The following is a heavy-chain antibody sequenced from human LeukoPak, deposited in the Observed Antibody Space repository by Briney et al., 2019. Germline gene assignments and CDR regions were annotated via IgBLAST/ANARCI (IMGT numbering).Heavy chain of an antibody. V-gene: IGHV4-4*07. J-gene: IGHJ4*02. Sequence: SETLSLTCTVSGGSISSYCWSWIRQPAGKGLEWIGRIYTSGSTNYNPSLKSRVTMSVDTSKNQFSLKLSSVTAADTAVYYCARDTAMAPVYYFDYWGQGTLVTVSS. D-gene: IGHD5-18*01. CDR3: ARDTAMAPVYYFDY. CDR1: GGSISSYC. CDR2: IYTSGST.